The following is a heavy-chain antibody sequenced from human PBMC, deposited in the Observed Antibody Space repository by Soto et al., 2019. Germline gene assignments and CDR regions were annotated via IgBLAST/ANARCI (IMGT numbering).Heavy chain of an antibody. V-gene: IGHV4-59*08. J-gene: IGHJ5*02. CDR2: IYYSGST. D-gene: IGHD3-3*01. CDR1: GGSISSYY. CDR3: ARQRRTASRVWSGYLNWFDP. Sequence: SETLSLTCTVSGGSISSYYWSWIRQPPGKGLDWIGYIYYSGSTNYNPSLKSRVTISVDTSKNQFSLKLSSVTAADTAVYYCARQRRTASRVWSGYLNWFDPWGQGTLVTVSS.